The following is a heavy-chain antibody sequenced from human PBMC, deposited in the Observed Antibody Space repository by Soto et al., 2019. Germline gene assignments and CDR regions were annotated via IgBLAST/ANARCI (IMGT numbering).Heavy chain of an antibody. Sequence: SGPTLVKPTQTLTLTCAFSGFSLSTSGVGVGWIRQPPGKALEWLALIYWDDDKRYSPSLKSRLTITKDTSKNQVVLTMTNMDPVDKATYYCARYCYTSSCPSYWFDPWGQGTLVTVSS. CDR3: ARYCYTSSCPSYWFDP. J-gene: IGHJ5*02. V-gene: IGHV2-5*02. CDR2: IYWDDDK. D-gene: IGHD3-16*02. CDR1: GFSLSTSGVG.